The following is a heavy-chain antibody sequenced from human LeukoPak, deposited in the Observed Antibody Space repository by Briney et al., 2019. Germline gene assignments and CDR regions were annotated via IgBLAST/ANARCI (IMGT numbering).Heavy chain of an antibody. CDR3: AREGYGSGSYLSYY. D-gene: IGHD3-10*01. J-gene: IGHJ4*02. CDR1: GYSISSGYY. V-gene: IGHV4-38-2*02. Sequence: SETLSLTCTVSGYSISSGYYWGWIRQPPGKGLEWIGSIYHSGSTYYNPSLKSRVTISVDTSKNQFSLKLSSVAAADTAVYYCAREGYGSGSYLSYYWGQGTLVTVSS. CDR2: IYHSGST.